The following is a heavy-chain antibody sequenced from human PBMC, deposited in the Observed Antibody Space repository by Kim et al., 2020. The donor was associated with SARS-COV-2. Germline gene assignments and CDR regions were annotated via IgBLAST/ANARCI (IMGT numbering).Heavy chain of an antibody. D-gene: IGHD3-9*01. CDR3: AGPKSDILTGYYGMDV. J-gene: IGHJ6*02. V-gene: IGHV1-69*01. Sequence: KFQGRVTITADESTSTAYMELSSLRSEDTAVYYCAGPKSDILTGYYGMDVWGQGTTVTVSS.